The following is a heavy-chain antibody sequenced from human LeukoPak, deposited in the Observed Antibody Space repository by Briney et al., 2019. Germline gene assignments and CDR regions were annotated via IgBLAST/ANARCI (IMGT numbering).Heavy chain of an antibody. V-gene: IGHV1-69*01. D-gene: IGHD4-17*01. Sequence: SVKVSCKASGGTFSSYAISWVRQAPGQGLEWMGGIIPIFGTANYAQKFQGRVTITADESTSKAYMELSSLRSEDTAVYYCARLLNDYGDTSFDYWGQGTLVTVSS. J-gene: IGHJ4*02. CDR1: GGTFSSYA. CDR2: IIPIFGTA. CDR3: ARLLNDYGDTSFDY.